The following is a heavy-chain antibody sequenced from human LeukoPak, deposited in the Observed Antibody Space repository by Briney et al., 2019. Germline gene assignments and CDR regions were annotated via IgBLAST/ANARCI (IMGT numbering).Heavy chain of an antibody. CDR3: ARLLGYCSSTSCYSGAYNWFDP. Sequence: GESLKISCKGSGYSFTSYWIGWVRQMPGKGLEWMGIIYPGDSDTRYSPSFQGQVTISADKSISTAYLQWSSLKASDTAMYYCARLLGYCSSTSCYSGAYNWFDPWGQGTLVTVSS. D-gene: IGHD2-2*01. V-gene: IGHV5-51*01. CDR1: GYSFTSYW. J-gene: IGHJ5*02. CDR2: IYPGDSDT.